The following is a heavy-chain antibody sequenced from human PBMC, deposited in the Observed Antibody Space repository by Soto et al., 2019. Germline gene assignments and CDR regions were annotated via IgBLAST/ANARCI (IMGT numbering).Heavy chain of an antibody. V-gene: IGHV4-39*01. J-gene: IGHJ4*02. CDR3: ARQGSY. Sequence: QLQLQESGPGLVKPSETLSLTGIVFGVSISNTSYYWGWIRQPPGKGLEWIGTIYFNGNTFYNPSLKSRLTISVDTSKNQFSLRLTSVTAADTAVYYCARQGSYWGQGTLVAVSS. CDR2: IYFNGNT. CDR1: GVSISNTSYY.